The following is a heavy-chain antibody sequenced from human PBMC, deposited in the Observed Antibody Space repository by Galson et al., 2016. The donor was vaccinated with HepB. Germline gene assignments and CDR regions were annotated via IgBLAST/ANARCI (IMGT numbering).Heavy chain of an antibody. CDR1: GFTFSSYS. D-gene: IGHD2-15*01. J-gene: IGHJ4*02. CDR3: ARDATRGRDFDY. Sequence: LRLSCAASGFTFSSYSMNWVRQAPGKGLEWVSSISSSSSYIYYADSVKGRFTISRDNAKNSLYLQMNSLRAEDTAVYYCARDATRGRDFDYWAQGTLVIVSS. V-gene: IGHV3-21*01. CDR2: ISSSSSYI.